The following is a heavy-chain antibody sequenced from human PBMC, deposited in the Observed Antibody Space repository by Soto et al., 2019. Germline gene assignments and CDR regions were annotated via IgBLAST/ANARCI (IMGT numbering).Heavy chain of an antibody. CDR2: IYYRGNT. Sequence: TLSLTCTVSPGSVSIDPVYWTWIRQHPGKGLEWFGYIYYRGNTYYRPSLKSRVSISIDTSQNQCSLRLNSVTAADTAVYYCARSGYGSSDFDHWGQGTLVTVSS. J-gene: IGHJ4*01. CDR1: PGSVSIDPVY. CDR3: ARSGYGSSDFDH. V-gene: IGHV4-31*03. D-gene: IGHD6-13*01.